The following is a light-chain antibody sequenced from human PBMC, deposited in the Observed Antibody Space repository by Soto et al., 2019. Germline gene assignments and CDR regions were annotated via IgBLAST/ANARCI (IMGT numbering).Light chain of an antibody. CDR1: SSDVGGYNY. V-gene: IGLV2-14*01. CDR3: PSKKTSRPRV. J-gene: IGLJ2*01. CDR2: EVS. Sequence: QSALTQPASVSGSHGQSITISCTGTSSDVGGYNYVSWYQQHPGKAPKLMIYEVSKRPSGVSNRFSGSKSGNTASLTISGLRAGDGVVFYSPSKKTSRPRVSGGGTKFPV.